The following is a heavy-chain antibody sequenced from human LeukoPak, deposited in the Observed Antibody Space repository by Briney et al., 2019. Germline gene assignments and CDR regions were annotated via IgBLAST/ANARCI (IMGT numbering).Heavy chain of an antibody. CDR1: GGSISSGDYY. Sequence: SQTLSLTCTVSGGSISSGDYYWSWIRQPPGKGLEWIGYIYYSGSTYYNPSLKSRVTISVDTSKNQFSLKLSSVTAADTAVYYCARVYDSSGRHPYYFGYWGQGTLVTVSS. V-gene: IGHV4-30-4*01. CDR2: IYYSGST. CDR3: ARVYDSSGRHPYYFGY. J-gene: IGHJ4*02. D-gene: IGHD3-22*01.